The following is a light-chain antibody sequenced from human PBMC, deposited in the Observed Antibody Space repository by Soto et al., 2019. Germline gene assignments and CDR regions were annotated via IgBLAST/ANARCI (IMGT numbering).Light chain of an antibody. CDR1: SSDVGGYNY. V-gene: IGLV2-14*01. CDR2: DVS. J-gene: IGLJ1*01. CDR3: SSYTSSSTPFL. Sequence: QSALTQPASVSGSPGQSITISCTGTSSDVGGYNYVSWYRQHPGKAPKLIIYDVSNRPSGVSARFSGSKSGNTASLTISGLQAEDEADYYCSSYTSSSTPFLFGTGTKVTVL.